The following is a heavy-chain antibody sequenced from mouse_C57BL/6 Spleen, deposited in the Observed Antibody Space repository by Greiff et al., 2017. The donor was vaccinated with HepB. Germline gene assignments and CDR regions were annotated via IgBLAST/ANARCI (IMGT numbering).Heavy chain of an antibody. CDR2: ISSGSSTI. V-gene: IGHV5-17*01. Sequence: EVNLVESGGGLVKPGGSLKLSCAASGFTFSDYGMHWVRQAPEKGLEWVAYISSGSSTIYYADTVKGRFTISRDNAKNTLFLQMTSLRSEDTAMYYCARHYSTWFAYWGQGTLVTVSA. D-gene: IGHD2-5*01. CDR3: ARHYSTWFAY. J-gene: IGHJ3*01. CDR1: GFTFSDYG.